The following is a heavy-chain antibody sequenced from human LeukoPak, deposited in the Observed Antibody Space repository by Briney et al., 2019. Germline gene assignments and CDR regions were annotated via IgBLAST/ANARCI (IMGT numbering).Heavy chain of an antibody. CDR3: ARRGWELPFYNYYYMDV. V-gene: IGHV1-2*02. Sequence: ASVKVSCKASGYTFTGYYMHWVRQAPGQGLEWMGWINPNSGGTNYAQKFQGRVTMTRDTSISTAYMELSSLRSDDTAVYYCARRGWELPFYNYYYMDVWGKGTTVTVSS. J-gene: IGHJ6*03. CDR1: GYTFTGYY. D-gene: IGHD1-26*01. CDR2: INPNSGGT.